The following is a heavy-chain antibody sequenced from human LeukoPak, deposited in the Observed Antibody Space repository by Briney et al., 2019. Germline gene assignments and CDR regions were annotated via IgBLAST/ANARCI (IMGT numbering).Heavy chain of an antibody. CDR2: INHSGST. J-gene: IGHJ4*02. D-gene: IGHD6-13*01. CDR3: ARAISGSFRTSYYFDY. V-gene: IGHV4-34*01. Sequence: SETLSLTCAVYGGSFSGYYWSWIRQPPGKGLEWIGEINHSGSTNYSPSLKSRVTMSVDTSNNQFSLKLTSVTAADTAVYYCARAISGSFRTSYYFDYWGQGTLVTVSS. CDR1: GGSFSGYY.